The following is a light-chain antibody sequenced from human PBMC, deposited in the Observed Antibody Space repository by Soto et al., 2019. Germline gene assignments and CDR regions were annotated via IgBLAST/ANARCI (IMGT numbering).Light chain of an antibody. CDR1: QNIPGY. J-gene: IGKJ4*01. Sequence: DTQMTQSPSFLSASVGDRVTITCRASQNIPGYVNWFQQRPGKAPKLLIYAASRLQSGVPSRFSGSGSGTEFTLTISSLQPEDFATYYCQQRQSYPLTFGGGTKVDI. V-gene: IGKV1-9*01. CDR3: QQRQSYPLT. CDR2: AAS.